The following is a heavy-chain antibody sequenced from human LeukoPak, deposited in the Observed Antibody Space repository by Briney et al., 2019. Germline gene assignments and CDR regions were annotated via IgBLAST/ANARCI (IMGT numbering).Heavy chain of an antibody. J-gene: IGHJ6*03. D-gene: IGHD3-10*01. V-gene: IGHV3-20*01. CDR2: INWNGDST. Sequence: GGSLRLSCAASGFTFDDYGMSWVRQAPGKGLGWVSGINWNGDSTGYADSVKGRFTISRDNAKNSLYLQMNSLRAEDTALYHCARDYGSGSYYNYMDVWGKGTTVTISS. CDR3: ARDYGSGSYYNYMDV. CDR1: GFTFDDYG.